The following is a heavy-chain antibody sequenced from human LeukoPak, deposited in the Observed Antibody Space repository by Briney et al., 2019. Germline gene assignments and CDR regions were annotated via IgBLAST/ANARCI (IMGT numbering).Heavy chain of an antibody. J-gene: IGHJ4*02. CDR2: IKSKTDGGTT. CDR3: TTSSSGYDYYDY. Sequence: GGSLRLSCAASGFTFSNAWMSWVRQAPGKGLEWVGRIKSKTDGGTTDYAAPVKGRFTISRDDSKNTLYLQMNSLKTEDTAVYYCTTSSSGYDYYDYWGQGTLVTVSS. CDR1: GFTFSNAW. V-gene: IGHV3-15*01. D-gene: IGHD5-12*01.